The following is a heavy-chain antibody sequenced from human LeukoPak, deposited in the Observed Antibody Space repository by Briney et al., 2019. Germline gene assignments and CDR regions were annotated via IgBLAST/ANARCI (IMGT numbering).Heavy chain of an antibody. V-gene: IGHV3-15*07. D-gene: IGHD5-18*01. CDR1: GFTFNNAW. J-gene: IGHJ4*02. CDR2: FKSKTDGGTI. CDR3: TTGGYRYGDDY. Sequence: GGSLRLSCAASGFTFNNAWMNWVRQAPGKGLEWVGRFKSKTDGGTIDYAAPVKGRYTISRDDSKNTLYLQMNSLKTEDTAVYYCTTGGYRYGDDYWGQGTLVTVSS.